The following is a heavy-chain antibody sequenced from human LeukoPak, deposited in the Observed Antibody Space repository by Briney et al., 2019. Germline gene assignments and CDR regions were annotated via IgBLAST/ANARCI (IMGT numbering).Heavy chain of an antibody. CDR2: ISGTGGST. J-gene: IGHJ4*02. CDR1: GFTFGNYA. CDR3: ATRPTVGGTTPTFDH. V-gene: IGHV3-23*01. Sequence: GGSLRLSCAASGFTFGNYAMNWVRQAPGRGLEWVSAISGTGGSTYYADSVKGRFTISRDNAKNALYLQMNTLRAEDTAIYSCATRPTVGGTTPTFDHWGQGTPVTVSS. D-gene: IGHD1-26*01.